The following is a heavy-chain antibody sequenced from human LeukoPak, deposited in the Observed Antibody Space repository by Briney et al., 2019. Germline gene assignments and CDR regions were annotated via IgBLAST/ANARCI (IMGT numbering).Heavy chain of an antibody. V-gene: IGHV3-48*03. J-gene: IGHJ4*02. Sequence: GGSLRLSCAASGFTFSSYEMNWVRQAPGKGLEWVSYIGSSGSTIYYADSVKGRLTISRDNAKNSLYLQMNSLRAGDTAVYYCARLFAPFCGNDCGQFDYWGQGTLVTVSS. CDR2: IGSSGSTI. CDR3: ARLFAPFCGNDCGQFDY. D-gene: IGHD2-21*02. CDR1: GFTFSSYE.